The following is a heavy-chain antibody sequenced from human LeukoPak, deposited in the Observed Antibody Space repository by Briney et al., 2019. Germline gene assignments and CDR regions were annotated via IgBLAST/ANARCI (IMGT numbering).Heavy chain of an antibody. CDR2: IYPGDSAT. CDR3: ATLQCSGGSCYSGSGGYYGMDV. Sequence: GESLKISCKGSGYSFTSYWIGWVRQMPGKGLEWMGIIYPGDSATRYSPSFQGQVTISADKSISTAYLQWSSLKASDTAMYYCATLQCSGGSCYSGSGGYYGMDVWGQGTTVTVSS. J-gene: IGHJ6*02. CDR1: GYSFTSYW. V-gene: IGHV5-51*01. D-gene: IGHD2-15*01.